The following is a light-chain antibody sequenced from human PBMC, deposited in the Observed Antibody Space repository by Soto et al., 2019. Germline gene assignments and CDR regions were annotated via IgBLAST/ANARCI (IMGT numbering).Light chain of an antibody. CDR3: SSYTSSSTYV. V-gene: IGLV2-14*01. CDR2: DVS. J-gene: IGLJ1*01. CDR1: SSDVGGYNY. Sequence: QCVLTQPASVSGSPGQSITIACTGTSSDVGGYNYVSWYQQYPGKAPRLVISDVSNRPSGVSNRFPGSKSGNSASLTISGLQAEDEADYYCSSYTSSSTYVFGTGTKVTVL.